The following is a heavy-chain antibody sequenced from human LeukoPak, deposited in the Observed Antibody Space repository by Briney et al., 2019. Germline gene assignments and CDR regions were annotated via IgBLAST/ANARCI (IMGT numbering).Heavy chain of an antibody. CDR3: ARDGYSSGWYPFDY. V-gene: IGHV3-7*01. CDR1: GFTFSSYW. Sequence: PGGSLRLSCAASGFTFSSYWMSWVRQAPGKGLEWVANVKQDGSEKYYVDSVKGRFTISRDNAKNSLYLQMNSLRAEDTAVYYCARDGYSSGWYPFDYWGQGTLVTVSS. CDR2: VKQDGSEK. J-gene: IGHJ4*02. D-gene: IGHD6-19*01.